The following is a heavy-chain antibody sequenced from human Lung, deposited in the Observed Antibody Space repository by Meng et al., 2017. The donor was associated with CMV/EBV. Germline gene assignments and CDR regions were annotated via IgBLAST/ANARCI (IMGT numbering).Heavy chain of an antibody. CDR2: INQDGSEK. CDR1: GFTFSNYW. D-gene: IGHD2-15*01. J-gene: IGHJ5*02. CDR3: VRGSGREWFDP. V-gene: IGHV3-7*04. Sequence: GGSLRLSFSASGFTFSNYWMSWVRQAPGKGLEWVASINQDGSEKHYMDSVKGRFTISGDNAKNALYLEMNSLRAEDTALYFCVRGSGREWFDPWGQGTLVXVSS.